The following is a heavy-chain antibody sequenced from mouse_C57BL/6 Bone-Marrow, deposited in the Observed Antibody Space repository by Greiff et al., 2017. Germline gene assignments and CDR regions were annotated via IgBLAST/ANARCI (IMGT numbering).Heavy chain of an antibody. CDR3: ARGTYYGSSIWYFDV. D-gene: IGHD1-1*01. J-gene: IGHJ1*03. CDR2: IDPSDSYT. CDR1: GYTFTSYW. Sequence: QVQLQQPGAELVKPGASVKLSCKASGYTFTSYWMQWVKQRPGQGLEWIGEIDPSDSYTNYNQKFKGKATLTVDTSSSTAYMQLSSLTSEDSAVYYCARGTYYGSSIWYFDVWGTGTTVTVSS. V-gene: IGHV1-50*01.